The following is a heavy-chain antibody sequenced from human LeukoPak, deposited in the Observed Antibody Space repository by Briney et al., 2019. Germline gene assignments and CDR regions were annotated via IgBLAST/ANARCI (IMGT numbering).Heavy chain of an antibody. CDR2: ISYDGSNK. Sequence: PGGSLRLSCAASGFTFSSYGMHWVRQAPGKGLEWVAVISYDGSNKYYADSVKGRFTISRDNSKNTLYLQMNSLRAEDTAVYYCAKDPGYSSSWAHNWFDPWGQGTLVTVSS. CDR1: GFTFSSYG. D-gene: IGHD6-13*01. V-gene: IGHV3-30*18. J-gene: IGHJ5*02. CDR3: AKDPGYSSSWAHNWFDP.